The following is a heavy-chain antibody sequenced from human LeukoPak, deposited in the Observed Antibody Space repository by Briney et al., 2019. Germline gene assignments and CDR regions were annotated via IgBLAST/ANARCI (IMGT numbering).Heavy chain of an antibody. V-gene: IGHV3-53*01. CDR2: IYSDGST. Sequence: GGSLRLSCVASGFIVSRNYMSWVRQAPGKGLEWVSIIYSDGSTYYADSVKGRFTISRDNSKNTLYLQMNSLRAEDTAFYYCAKDNRRHYTSGPNPDSLHWGQGALVTVSS. J-gene: IGHJ4*02. D-gene: IGHD6-19*01. CDR1: GFIVSRNY. CDR3: AKDNRRHYTSGPNPDSLH.